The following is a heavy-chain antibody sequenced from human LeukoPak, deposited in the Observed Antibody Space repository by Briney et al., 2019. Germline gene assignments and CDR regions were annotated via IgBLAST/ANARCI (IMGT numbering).Heavy chain of an antibody. CDR2: ISDSGGRT. Sequence: PGGSLRLSCAVSGITLSNYGMSWVRQAPGKGLEWVAGISDSGGRTNYADSVKGRFTISRDNPKNTLHLRMNSLRAEDTAVYFCAKRGVVIRVILVGFHKEAYYFDSWGQGALVTVSS. V-gene: IGHV3-23*01. J-gene: IGHJ4*02. CDR1: GITLSNYG. CDR3: AKRGVVIRVILVGFHKEAYYFDS. D-gene: IGHD3-22*01.